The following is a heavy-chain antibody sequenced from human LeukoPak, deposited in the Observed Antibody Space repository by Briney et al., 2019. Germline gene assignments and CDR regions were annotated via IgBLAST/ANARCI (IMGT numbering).Heavy chain of an antibody. CDR3: ARARYDSSGYYPLGDY. Sequence: GGSLRLSCAASGFTFNYCAMGWVRQAPGKGLEWVSSISGNGGTTYYADSVKGRFTISRDNAKNSLFLQMNSLRAEDTAVYFCARARYDSSGYYPLGDYWGQGTLVTVSS. D-gene: IGHD3-22*01. CDR1: GFTFNYCA. CDR2: ISGNGGTT. J-gene: IGHJ4*02. V-gene: IGHV3-23*01.